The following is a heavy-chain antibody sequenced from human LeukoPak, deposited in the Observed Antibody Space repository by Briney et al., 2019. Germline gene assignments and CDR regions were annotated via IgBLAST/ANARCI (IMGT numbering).Heavy chain of an antibody. CDR2: ISNGGGTI. CDR1: GFTFTSYD. V-gene: IGHV3-48*03. Sequence: PGESLRLSCVTSGFTFTSYDFNWVRQAPGKGLEWVSYISNGGGTIYYADSVKGRFTISRDNAKNSVFLQMNTLRAEDTAVYYCARDSYMFGSDYWGQGTLVTVSS. J-gene: IGHJ4*02. D-gene: IGHD3-10*02. CDR3: ARDSYMFGSDY.